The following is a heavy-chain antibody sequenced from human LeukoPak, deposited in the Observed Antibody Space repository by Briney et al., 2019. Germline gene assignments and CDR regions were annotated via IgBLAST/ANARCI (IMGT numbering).Heavy chain of an antibody. D-gene: IGHD1-26*01. CDR3: AGDSGSVTTNWFDP. CDR2: MSSSGGST. V-gene: IGHV3-64*01. Sequence: PGGSLRLSCAASGFTFSTYAMHWVRQAPGKGLEYVSAMSSSGGSTHYANSVMGRFTISRDNSKNTLYLQMGSLRAEDMAVYYCAGDSGSVTTNWFDPWGQGTLVTVSS. J-gene: IGHJ5*02. CDR1: GFTFSTYA.